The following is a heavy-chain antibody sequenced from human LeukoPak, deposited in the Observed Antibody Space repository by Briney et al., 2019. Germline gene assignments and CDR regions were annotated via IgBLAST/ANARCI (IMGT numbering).Heavy chain of an antibody. Sequence: GGSLRLSCAASGFTFSSYAMSWVRQAPGKGLEWVSAISGSGGSTYYAGSVKGRFTISRDNSKNTLYLQMNSLRAEDTAVYYRAKAQSSGSYLFDYWGQGTLVTVSS. J-gene: IGHJ4*02. CDR1: GFTFSSYA. D-gene: IGHD1-26*01. V-gene: IGHV3-23*01. CDR3: AKAQSSGSYLFDY. CDR2: ISGSGGST.